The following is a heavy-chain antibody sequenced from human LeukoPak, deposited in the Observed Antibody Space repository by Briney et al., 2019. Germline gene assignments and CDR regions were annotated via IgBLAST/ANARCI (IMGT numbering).Heavy chain of an antibody. CDR1: GFTSSSYW. CDR3: ARGGPKGAFDI. CDR2: IKQDGSQK. Sequence: PGGSLRLSCAASGFTSSSYWMSWVRQAPGKGLEWVASIKQDGSQKYYVDSVKGRFTISRDNAKNSVYLQMDSLRAEDTAVYYCARGGPKGAFDIWGQGTMVTVSS. V-gene: IGHV3-7*01. J-gene: IGHJ3*02. D-gene: IGHD3/OR15-3a*01.